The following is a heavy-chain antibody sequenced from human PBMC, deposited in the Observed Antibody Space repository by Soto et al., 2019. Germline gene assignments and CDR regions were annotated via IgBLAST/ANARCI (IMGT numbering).Heavy chain of an antibody. CDR1: GGSISTGGYY. J-gene: IGHJ4*02. CDR3: ARSVAVPGAHIDY. D-gene: IGHD6-19*01. Sequence: PSETLSLTCTVSGGSISTGGYYWTWIRQHPGKGLEWIGNIHYSGSTYYNPSLKSRLTISLDTSTNQFSLSLSSVAAADTAVYFCARSVAVPGAHIDYWGQGTQVTVSS. V-gene: IGHV4-31*03. CDR2: IHYSGST.